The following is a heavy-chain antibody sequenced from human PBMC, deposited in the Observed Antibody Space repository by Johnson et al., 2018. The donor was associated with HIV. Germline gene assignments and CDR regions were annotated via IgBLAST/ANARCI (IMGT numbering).Heavy chain of an antibody. CDR2: IYSGGSP. CDR1: GFTVSSNY. D-gene: IGHD6-19*01. CDR3: ASAVARTKGGAFDI. V-gene: IGHV3-53*01. Sequence: VQLVESGGGLIQPGGSLRLSCAASGFTVSSNYMSWVRQAPGKGLEWVSVIYSGGSPYYADSVKGRFTISRDNSKNTLYLQMNSLRAEDTAVYYCASAVARTKGGAFDIWGQGTMVTVSS. J-gene: IGHJ3*02.